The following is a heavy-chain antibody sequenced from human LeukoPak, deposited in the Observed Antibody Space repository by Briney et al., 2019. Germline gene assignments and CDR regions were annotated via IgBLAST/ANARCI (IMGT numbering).Heavy chain of an antibody. D-gene: IGHD6-13*01. Sequence: SETLSLTCTVSGGSISSGGYYWSWIRQPPGKGLEWIGYIYHSGSTYYNPSLKSRVTISVDRSKNQFSLKLSSVTAGDTAVYYCARGMSSSWPGRVDYWGQGTLVTISS. CDR3: ARGMSSSWPGRVDY. CDR2: IYHSGST. CDR1: GGSISSGGYY. V-gene: IGHV4-30-2*02. J-gene: IGHJ4*02.